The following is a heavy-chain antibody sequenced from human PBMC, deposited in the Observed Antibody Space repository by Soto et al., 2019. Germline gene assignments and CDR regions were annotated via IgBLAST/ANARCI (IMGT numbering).Heavy chain of an antibody. CDR3: ASWLKGPDIGNYYYGMDV. J-gene: IGHJ6*02. Sequence: QVQLVQSGAEVKKPGSSVKVSCKASGGAFSDYAFSWVRQAPGQGLEWLGGIMPIFRAPDYAQKFQGRVTSTAEEITRKAYMEMNRLRSEDTAEDYCASWLKGPDIGNYYYGMDVWGQGTTVTVS. D-gene: IGHD2-15*01. V-gene: IGHV1-69*12. CDR1: GGAFSDYA. CDR2: IMPIFRAP.